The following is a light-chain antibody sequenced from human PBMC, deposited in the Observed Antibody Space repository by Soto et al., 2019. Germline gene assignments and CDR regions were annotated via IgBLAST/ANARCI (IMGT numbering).Light chain of an antibody. V-gene: IGKV3-11*01. J-gene: IGKJ4*01. CDR1: QSVSSY. CDR3: QQWET. Sequence: EIVLTQSPATLSLSPGERATLSCRASQSVSSYLAWYQQKPGQAPRLLIYDASNRATGIPARFSGSGSGTDFTLTISSLEPEDFAVYYCQQWETFGRGTKVEIK. CDR2: DAS.